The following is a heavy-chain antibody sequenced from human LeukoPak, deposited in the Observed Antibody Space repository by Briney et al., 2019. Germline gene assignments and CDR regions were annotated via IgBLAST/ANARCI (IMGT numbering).Heavy chain of an antibody. V-gene: IGHV4-4*07. Sequence: SETLSLTCTVSGASINKDYWAWIRQPAGKGLEWIGRIHPSGITHQNPSLRGRVTMSIDASKNQFSLNLSSVTAADTAVYYCVRDEYRDVWGKGTTVTVSS. D-gene: IGHD2/OR15-2a*01. CDR2: IHPSGIT. CDR1: GASINKDY. J-gene: IGHJ6*04. CDR3: VRDEYRDV.